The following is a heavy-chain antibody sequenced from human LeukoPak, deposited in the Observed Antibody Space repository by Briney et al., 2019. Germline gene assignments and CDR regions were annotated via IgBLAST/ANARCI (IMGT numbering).Heavy chain of an antibody. CDR2: ISSSSSTI. J-gene: IGHJ3*02. V-gene: IGHV3-48*02. CDR3: ARERAGGTVADAFDI. D-gene: IGHD4-23*01. Sequence: GGSLRLSCAASGFTFSSYSMNWVRQAPGKGLEWVSYISSSSSTIYYADSVKGRFTISRDNAKNSLYLQMNSLRDEDTAVYYCARERAGGTVADAFDIWGQGTTVTVSS. CDR1: GFTFSSYS.